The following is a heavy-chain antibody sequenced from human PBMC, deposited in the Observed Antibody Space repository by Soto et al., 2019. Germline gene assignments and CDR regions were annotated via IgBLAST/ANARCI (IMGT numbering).Heavy chain of an antibody. J-gene: IGHJ4*02. CDR2: IYYSGST. D-gene: IGHD2-15*01. CDR1: GGSISSSSYY. V-gene: IGHV4-39*01. CDR3: ARLPGYCSGDNCRIDY. Sequence: QLQLQESGPGLVKPSETLSLTCTVSGGSISSSSYYWGWIRQPPGKGLEWIGSIYYSGSTYYNLSLKSRVTISADTSKNQFSRKVSSVSAVDMGVYFCARLPGYCSGDNCRIDYWVEGILDTVSS.